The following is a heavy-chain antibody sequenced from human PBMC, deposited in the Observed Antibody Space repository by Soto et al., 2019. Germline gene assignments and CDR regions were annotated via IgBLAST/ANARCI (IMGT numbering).Heavy chain of an antibody. Sequence: QVQLVESGGGVVQPGRSLRLSCAASGFTFSSYGMHWVRQAPGKGLGWVAVISYDGSNKYYADSVKGRFIISRDNSKNTLYLQMNSLRAEDTAVYYCAKGSTAMTYFDYWGQGTLVTVSS. J-gene: IGHJ4*02. CDR2: ISYDGSNK. V-gene: IGHV3-30*18. CDR1: GFTFSSYG. CDR3: AKGSTAMTYFDY. D-gene: IGHD5-18*01.